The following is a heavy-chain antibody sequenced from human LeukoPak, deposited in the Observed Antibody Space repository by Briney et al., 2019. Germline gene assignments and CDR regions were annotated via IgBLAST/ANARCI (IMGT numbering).Heavy chain of an antibody. CDR1: GYTFSAYC. CDR3: AREQSSYSGRSYYFDY. D-gene: IGHD1-26*01. J-gene: IGHJ4*02. V-gene: IGHV1-46*01. Sequence: ASVKVSCKASGYTFSAYCMHWVRQAPGQGLEWMGIINPSGGSTSYAQKFQGRVTMTRDTSTSTVYMELSSLRSEDTAVYYCAREQSSYSGRSYYFDYWGQGTLVTVSS. CDR2: INPSGGST.